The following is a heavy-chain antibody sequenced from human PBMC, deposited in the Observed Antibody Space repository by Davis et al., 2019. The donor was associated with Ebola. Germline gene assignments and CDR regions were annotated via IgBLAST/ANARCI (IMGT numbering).Heavy chain of an antibody. CDR2: ISYDGSSK. Sequence: GESLKLSCAASEFTFSGYAMSWASQAPGKGLVLVAVISYDGSSKYYVDYVKGRFTISRDNFKNMLYLQMNSLRDEDTAVYYCARGYNDNDYGGDYWGQRTLVTVSS. J-gene: IGHJ4*02. V-gene: IGHV3-30-3*01. CDR3: ARGYNDNDYGGDY. D-gene: IGHD5-12*01. CDR1: EFTFSGYA.